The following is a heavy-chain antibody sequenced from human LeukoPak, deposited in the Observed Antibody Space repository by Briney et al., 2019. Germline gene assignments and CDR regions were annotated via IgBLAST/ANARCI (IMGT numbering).Heavy chain of an antibody. Sequence: SETLSLTGTVSGGSISSYYWSWIRQPPGKGLEWIGYIYDSGSTNYKPSLKSRVTISVDTSKNQFSLKLRSVTAADTAVYYCARGEITMVRGVPSLGYWGQGTLVTVSS. J-gene: IGHJ4*02. V-gene: IGHV4-59*01. D-gene: IGHD3-10*01. CDR2: IYDSGST. CDR3: ARGEITMVRGVPSLGY. CDR1: GGSISSYY.